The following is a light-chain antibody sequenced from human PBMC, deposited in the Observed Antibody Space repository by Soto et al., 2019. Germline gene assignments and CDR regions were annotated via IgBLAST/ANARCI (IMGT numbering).Light chain of an antibody. CDR2: DAS. Sequence: EIVLTQSPATLSLSPGERATFSCRAGQSISDYLAWYQQRPGQAPRLLIFDASNRATGVPDRFSGGGSGTDFTLILSSLEPEDFAVYYCQQRVNWPPTFGGGTKVEI. J-gene: IGKJ4*01. V-gene: IGKV3-11*01. CDR1: QSISDY. CDR3: QQRVNWPPT.